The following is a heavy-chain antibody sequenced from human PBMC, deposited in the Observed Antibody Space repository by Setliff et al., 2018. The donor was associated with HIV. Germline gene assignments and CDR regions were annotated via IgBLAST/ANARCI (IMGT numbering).Heavy chain of an antibody. CDR1: GDPINSHC. CDR2: ISYSEYT. Sequence: PSETLSLTCTVSGDPINSHCWSWIRQPPGEGLEWIGHISYSEYTNYNPSLKSRVTISLDTSKKHFSLDLYSVTAADTAVYYCASTYYYDSLHFHHWGQGTLVTVS. J-gene: IGHJ1*01. D-gene: IGHD3-22*01. V-gene: IGHV4-59*11. CDR3: ASTYYYDSLHFHH.